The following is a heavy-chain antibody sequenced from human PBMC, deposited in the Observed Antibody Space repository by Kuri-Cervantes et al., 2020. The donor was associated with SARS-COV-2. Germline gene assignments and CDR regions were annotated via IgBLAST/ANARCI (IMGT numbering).Heavy chain of an antibody. CDR1: GFTFSSYG. V-gene: IGHV3-30*03. D-gene: IGHD6-6*01. CDR2: ISYDGSNK. J-gene: IGHJ4*02. CDR3: ARSVSSSSPGPFDY. Sequence: GESLKISCAASGFTFSSYGMHWVRQAPGKGLEWVAVISYDGSNKYYADPVKGRFTISRDNSKNTLYLQMNSLRAEDTAVYYCARSVSSSSPGPFDYWGQGTLVTVSS.